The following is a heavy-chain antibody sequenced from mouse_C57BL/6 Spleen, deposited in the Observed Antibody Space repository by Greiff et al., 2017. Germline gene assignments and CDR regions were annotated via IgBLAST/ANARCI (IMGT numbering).Heavy chain of an antibody. CDR1: GYTFTSYW. Sequence: VQLQQPGAELVRPGSSVKLSCKASGYTFTSYWMDWVKQRPGQGLEWIGNIYPSDSETHYNQKFKDKATLTVDKSSSTAYMQLSSRTSEDSAVYYCASLGGNYYFDYWGQGTTLTVSS. D-gene: IGHD2-1*01. J-gene: IGHJ2*01. CDR3: ASLGGNYYFDY. CDR2: IYPSDSET. V-gene: IGHV1-61*01.